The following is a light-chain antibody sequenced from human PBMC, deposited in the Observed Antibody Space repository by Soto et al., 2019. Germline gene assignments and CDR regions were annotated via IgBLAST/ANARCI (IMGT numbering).Light chain of an antibody. CDR2: DAS. CDR1: QNINNY. CDR3: QQYGSSGT. J-gene: IGKJ1*01. V-gene: IGKV1-33*01. Sequence: DIQMTQSPSSLSASVGDRVTITCQASQNINNYLNWYQQKPGRAPKLLIYDASNLEAGVPSRFRGSGSGTDFTFTISRLQPEDIAVYYCQQYGSSGTFGQGTKVDI.